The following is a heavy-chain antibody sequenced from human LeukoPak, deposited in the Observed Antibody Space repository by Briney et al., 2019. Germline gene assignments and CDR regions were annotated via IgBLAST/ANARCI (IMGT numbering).Heavy chain of an antibody. CDR2: INKDGSNI. CDR3: ARDGSCFDY. J-gene: IGHJ4*02. D-gene: IGHD2-15*01. Sequence: GGSLRLSCAASGFTFSDYWMSWVRQTPGKGLEWVANINKDGSNIYCVDSVKGRFTISRDNAKNSLFLQMDSLRAEDTAIYYCARDGSCFDYWGQGMQVTVSS. V-gene: IGHV3-7*01. CDR1: GFTFSDYW.